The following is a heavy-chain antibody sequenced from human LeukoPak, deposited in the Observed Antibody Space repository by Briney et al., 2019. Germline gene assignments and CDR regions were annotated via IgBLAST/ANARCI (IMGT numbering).Heavy chain of an antibody. J-gene: IGHJ3*02. CDR1: GFTVSSNY. D-gene: IGHD5-24*01. V-gene: IGHV3-53*01. CDR3: VKSAGKDGYRDVFDI. Sequence: GGSLRLSCAASGFTVSSNYMTWVRQAPGKGLEWVSTITKSGDQTHYADSVRGLFTISRDIFKNTLYLQMNSLRAEDTAVYHCVKSAGKDGYRDVFDIWGQGTVVTVSS. CDR2: ITKSGDQT.